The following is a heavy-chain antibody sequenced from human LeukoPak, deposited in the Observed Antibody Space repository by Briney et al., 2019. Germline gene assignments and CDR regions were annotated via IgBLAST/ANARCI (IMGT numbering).Heavy chain of an antibody. CDR3: ARLRITMTPGAFDI. V-gene: IGHV4-31*03. CDR1: GGSISSGGYY. D-gene: IGHD3-22*01. Sequence: PSETLSLTCTVSGGSISSGGYYWSWIRQHPGKGLEWIGYIYYSGSTYYNPSLKSRVTISVDTSKNQFSLKLSSVTAADTAVCYCARLRITMTPGAFDIWGQGTMVTVSS. J-gene: IGHJ3*02. CDR2: IYYSGST.